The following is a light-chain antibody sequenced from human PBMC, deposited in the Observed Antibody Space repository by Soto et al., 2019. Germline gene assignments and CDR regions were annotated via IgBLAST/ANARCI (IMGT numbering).Light chain of an antibody. CDR2: DTS. CDR1: QSVGTY. J-gene: IGKJ4*01. CDR3: PQRNPLLT. Sequence: EIVLTQSPATLSLSPGERATLSCRASQSVGTYLAWYQQKPGQAPRLLIYDTSNRATGIPARFSGSGSGTDFPLNNSSPEPEDFAGYYLPQRNPLLTFGGGNKVENK. V-gene: IGKV3-11*01.